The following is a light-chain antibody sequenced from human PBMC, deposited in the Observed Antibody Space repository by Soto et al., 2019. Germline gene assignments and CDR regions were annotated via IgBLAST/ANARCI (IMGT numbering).Light chain of an antibody. CDR3: CSFGSGGRI. CDR2: EVS. CDR1: SGDIGSYDL. Sequence: QSALTQPASVSGSPGQSITISCNGTSGDIGSYDLLSWYQQHPGKAPKLMIYEVSKRPSGVSNRFSGSKSANTASLTISGLKVEDEADYSCCSFGSGGRIFGGGPSSPS. J-gene: IGLJ2*01. V-gene: IGLV2-23*02.